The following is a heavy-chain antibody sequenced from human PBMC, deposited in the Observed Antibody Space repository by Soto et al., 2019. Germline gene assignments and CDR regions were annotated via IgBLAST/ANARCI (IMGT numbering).Heavy chain of an antibody. V-gene: IGHV3-74*01. CDR2: INSDWSST. D-gene: IGHD6-19*01. J-gene: IGHJ4*02. CDR3: ARDGGWIDY. Sequence: GGSLRLSFAASGFTFSSYWMHWVRPAPGKGVGWVSRINSDWSSTSYADSVNGRFTISRDNAKNTLYLQMNSLRAEDTAVYYCARDGGWIDYWGQGTLVTVSS. CDR1: GFTFSSYW.